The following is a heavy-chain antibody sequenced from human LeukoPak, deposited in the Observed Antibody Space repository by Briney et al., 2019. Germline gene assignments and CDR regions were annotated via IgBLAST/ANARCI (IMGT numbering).Heavy chain of an antibody. J-gene: IGHJ4*02. CDR3: AKVRPTRFVESSGWLELGY. V-gene: IGHV3-43*02. CDR1: GFTFDDYA. Sequence: GGSLRLSCAASGFTFDDYAMHWVRQAPGKGLEWVSLISGDGSRTYYAESVKGRFTISRDNSKDSLNLQMNSLRTEDTAFYYRAKVRPTRFVESSGWLELGYWGQGTLVTVSS. D-gene: IGHD6-19*01. CDR2: ISGDGSRT.